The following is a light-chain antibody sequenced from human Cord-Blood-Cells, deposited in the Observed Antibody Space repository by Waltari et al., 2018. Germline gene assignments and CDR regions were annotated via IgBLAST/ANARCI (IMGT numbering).Light chain of an antibody. V-gene: IGKV1-39*01. Sequence: DIQMTQSQSPPPASVGDRVTITCRASQSISSYLNWYQQKPGKAPKLLIYAASSLQSGVPSRFSGSGSGTDFTLTISSLQPEDFATYYCQQSYSTPPYSFGQGTKLEIK. J-gene: IGKJ2*03. CDR3: QQSYSTPPYS. CDR2: AAS. CDR1: QSISSY.